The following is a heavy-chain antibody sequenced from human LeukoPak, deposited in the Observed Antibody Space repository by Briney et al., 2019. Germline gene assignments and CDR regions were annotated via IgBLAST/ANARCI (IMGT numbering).Heavy chain of an antibody. CDR2: IYHSGTT. CDR1: NYSISSGYY. CDR3: ARGIVVVPAAQAWFDP. D-gene: IGHD2-2*01. Sequence: SSETLSLTCTVSNYSISSGYYWGWIRQPPGKGLEWIGCIYHSGTTYYNPSRKSRVTISVDTSKNQFSLKLSSVTAADTAVYYCARGIVVVPAAQAWFDPWGQGTLVTVSS. J-gene: IGHJ5*02. V-gene: IGHV4-38-2*02.